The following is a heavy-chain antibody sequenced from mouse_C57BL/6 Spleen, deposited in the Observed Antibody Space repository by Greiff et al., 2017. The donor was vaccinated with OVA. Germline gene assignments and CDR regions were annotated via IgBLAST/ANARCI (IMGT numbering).Heavy chain of an antibody. CDR1: GYAFSSSW. CDR2: IYPGDGDT. Sequence: VQLQQSGPELVKPGASVKISCKASGYAFSSSWMNWVKQRPGKGLEWIGRIYPGDGDTNYNGKFKGKATLTADKSSSTAYMQLSSLTSEDSAVYFCARRSDSSGYFDYWGQGTTLTVSS. D-gene: IGHD3-2*02. V-gene: IGHV1-82*01. CDR3: ARRSDSSGYFDY. J-gene: IGHJ2*01.